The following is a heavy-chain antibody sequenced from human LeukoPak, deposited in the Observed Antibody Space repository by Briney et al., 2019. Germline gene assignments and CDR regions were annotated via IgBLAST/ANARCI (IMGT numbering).Heavy chain of an antibody. D-gene: IGHD7-27*01. CDR3: ARVPGDYYFDY. Sequence: PSETLSLTCTASGGSISSYYWSWIRQPPGKGLEWIGYIYYSGSTNYNPSLKSRVTISVDTSKNQFSLKLSSVTAADTAVYYCARVPGDYYFDYWGQGTLVTLSS. CDR1: GGSISSYY. CDR2: IYYSGST. J-gene: IGHJ4*02. V-gene: IGHV4-59*01.